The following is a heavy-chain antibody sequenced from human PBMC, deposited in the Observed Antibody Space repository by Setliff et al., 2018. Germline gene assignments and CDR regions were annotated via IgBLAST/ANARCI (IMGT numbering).Heavy chain of an antibody. CDR2: IGHTGSI. CDR1: GYSISSGYI. J-gene: IGHJ4*02. CDR3: ARDLGHGGDSDY. D-gene: IGHD2-21*02. V-gene: IGHV4-38-2*02. Sequence: PSETLSLTCTVSGYSISSGYIWGWIRQPPGKGPEWVGNIGHTGSINYNPSLKSRLTISRDTSKNQVSLKLNSVTATDTAVYYCARDLGHGGDSDYWGQGILGTVSS.